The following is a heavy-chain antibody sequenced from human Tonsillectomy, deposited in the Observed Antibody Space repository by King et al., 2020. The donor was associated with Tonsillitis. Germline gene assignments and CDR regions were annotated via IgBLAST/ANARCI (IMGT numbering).Heavy chain of an antibody. CDR2: ISAYNGHT. Sequence: VQLVQSGAEVKKPGASVKVSCKATDYSFTTFGISWVRLAPGQGLEWMGWISAYNGHTKYAQNFQGRVTMTTDTSTSTAYMELRSLRSDDTAVYYCARDLVGTAAYFDYWGQGTLVTVSS. CDR3: ARDLVGTAAYFDY. V-gene: IGHV1-18*01. CDR1: DYSFTTFG. J-gene: IGHJ4*02. D-gene: IGHD1-26*01.